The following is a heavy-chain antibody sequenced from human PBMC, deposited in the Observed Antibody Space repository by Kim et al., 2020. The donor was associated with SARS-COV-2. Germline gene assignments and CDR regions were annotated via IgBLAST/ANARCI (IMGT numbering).Heavy chain of an antibody. D-gene: IGHD3-9*01. CDR2: ISGSGGST. V-gene: IGHV3-23*01. J-gene: IGHJ4*02. Sequence: GGSLRLSCAASGFTFSSYAMSWVRQAPGKGLEWVSAISGSGGSTYYADSVKGRFTISRDNSKNTLYLQMNSLRAEDTAVYYCAKEGDYDILTGYYRGYYFDYWGQGTLVTVSS. CDR1: GFTFSSYA. CDR3: AKEGDYDILTGYYRGYYFDY.